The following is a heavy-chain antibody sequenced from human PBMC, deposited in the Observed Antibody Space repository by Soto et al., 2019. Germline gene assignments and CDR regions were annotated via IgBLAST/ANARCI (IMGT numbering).Heavy chain of an antibody. CDR1: GFIFSGHT. D-gene: IGHD3-3*01. J-gene: IGHJ1*01. CDR3: ATEEWGWHDF. CDR2: ISADGTST. V-gene: IGHV3-64*01. Sequence: GGSLRLSCAASGFIFSGHTMHWVRQAPGKGLEYVSVISADGTSTYHVNTVKGRFTISRDNSKNTVYLQMGSLRSEDTAVYYCATEEWGWHDFWGQGTQVTVS.